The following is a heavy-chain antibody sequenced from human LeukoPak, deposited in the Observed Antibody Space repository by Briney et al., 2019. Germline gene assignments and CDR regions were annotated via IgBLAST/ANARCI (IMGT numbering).Heavy chain of an antibody. V-gene: IGHV3-66*02. CDR1: GFTFSSNY. D-gene: IGHD6-13*01. CDR3: ARVLGCRSWYFGYYYYYMDV. Sequence: GGSLRLSCAASGFTFSSNYMSRVRQAPGKGLEWVSAIYSGGSTYYSDSVKGLFTITGDNSNNTQYLQMNRLRAENTAVYYCARVLGCRSWYFGYYYYYMDVWGKGTTVTVSS. J-gene: IGHJ6*03. CDR2: IYSGGST.